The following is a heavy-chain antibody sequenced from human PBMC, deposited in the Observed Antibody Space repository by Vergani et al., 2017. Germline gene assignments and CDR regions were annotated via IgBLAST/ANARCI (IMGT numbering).Heavy chain of an antibody. Sequence: QVQLVESGGGVVQPGRSLRLSCAASGFTFSSYGMHWVRQAPGKGLEWVAVISYAGSDKYYTDSVQGRFTISRDNSKNTLYLQMNSLRAEDTAVYYCAKSGGYCSSTSCYANYYYYMDVWGKGTTVTVSS. CDR1: GFTFSSYG. J-gene: IGHJ6*03. V-gene: IGHV3-30*18. D-gene: IGHD2-2*01. CDR2: ISYAGSDK. CDR3: AKSGGYCSSTSCYANYYYYMDV.